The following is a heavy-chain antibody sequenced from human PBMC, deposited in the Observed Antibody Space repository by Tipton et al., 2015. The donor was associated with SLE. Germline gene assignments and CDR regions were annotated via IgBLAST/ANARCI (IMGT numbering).Heavy chain of an antibody. CDR3: ARRVAAAGRTEWFDP. CDR2: IYYSGNT. CDR1: GGSISSYY. D-gene: IGHD6-13*01. V-gene: IGHV4-59*08. Sequence: TLSLTCTVSGGSISSYYWSWIRQPPGKGLEWIGYIYYSGNTNYNPSLKSRVTISVDTSKNQFSLRLSSVTAADTAVYYCARRVAAAGRTEWFDPWGQGTLVTVSS. J-gene: IGHJ5*02.